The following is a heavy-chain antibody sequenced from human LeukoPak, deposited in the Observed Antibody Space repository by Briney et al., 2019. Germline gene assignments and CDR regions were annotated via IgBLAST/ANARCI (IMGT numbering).Heavy chain of an antibody. CDR1: GFIIPSYA. Sequence: QSGGSLRLSCAASGFIIPSYALHWVRQAPGKGLEWVAVISSDGDNKYYADSVKGRFTISRDNSKNTLYVQMNSLRTEDTAVYYCARDPVVVMTEADWHFDLWGRDTPVTVSS. J-gene: IGHJ2*01. V-gene: IGHV3-30*04. D-gene: IGHD2-21*02. CDR3: ARDPVVVMTEADWHFDL. CDR2: ISSDGDNK.